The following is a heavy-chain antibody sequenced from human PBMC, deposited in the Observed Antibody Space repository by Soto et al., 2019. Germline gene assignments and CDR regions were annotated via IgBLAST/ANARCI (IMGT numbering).Heavy chain of an antibody. Sequence: SVKVSCKASGGTFSSYTISWVRQAPGQGLEWMGRIIPILGIANYAQKFQGRVTITADKSTSTAYMELSSLRSEDTAVYYCARDKIGYCSSTSCRLNWFDPWG. V-gene: IGHV1-69*04. CDR3: ARDKIGYCSSTSCRLNWFDP. J-gene: IGHJ5*02. CDR2: IIPILGIA. D-gene: IGHD2-2*03. CDR1: GGTFSSYT.